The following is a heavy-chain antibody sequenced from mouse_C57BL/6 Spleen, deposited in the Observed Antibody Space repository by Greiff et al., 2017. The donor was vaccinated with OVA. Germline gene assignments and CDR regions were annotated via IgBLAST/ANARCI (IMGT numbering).Heavy chain of an antibody. Sequence: VQLQQSGAELVKPGASVQLSCTASGFNIKDYYMHWVKQRTEQGLEWIGRIDPEDGETKYAPKFQGKATITADTSSNTAYLQLISLTSEDTAVYYCALLRFAYWGQGTLVTVSA. J-gene: IGHJ3*01. CDR1: GFNIKDYY. CDR3: ALLRFAY. V-gene: IGHV14-2*01. CDR2: IDPEDGET.